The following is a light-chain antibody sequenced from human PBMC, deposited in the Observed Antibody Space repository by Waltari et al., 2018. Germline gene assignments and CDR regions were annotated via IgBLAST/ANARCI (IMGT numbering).Light chain of an antibody. J-gene: IGKJ1*01. V-gene: IGKV1-12*01. CDR3: QQARSLPWT. CDR1: RDLRSW. CDR2: GAS. Sequence: DIQMTQSPSSVSASVGDTVTISCRAPRDLRSWLAWYQQKPGTAPKVLIYGASILQSGVPSRFSGSGSGTEFTLSINNLQPEDSATYYCQQARSLPWTFGRGTKVEVK.